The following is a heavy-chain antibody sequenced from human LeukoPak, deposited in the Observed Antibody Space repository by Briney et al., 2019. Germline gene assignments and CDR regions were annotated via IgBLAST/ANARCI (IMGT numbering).Heavy chain of an antibody. CDR1: GGTFSSYA. CDR3: ARDQAITEALDY. V-gene: IGHV1-18*01. CDR2: ISAYNGNT. D-gene: IGHD1-20*01. Sequence: ASVKVSCKASGGTFSSYAISWVRQAPGQGLEWMGWISAYNGNTNYAQKLQGRVTMTTDTSTSTAYMELRSLRSDDTAVYYCARDQAITEALDYWGQGTLVTVSS. J-gene: IGHJ4*02.